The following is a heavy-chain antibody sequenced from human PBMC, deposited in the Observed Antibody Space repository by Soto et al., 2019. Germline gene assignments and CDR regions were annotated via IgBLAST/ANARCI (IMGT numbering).Heavy chain of an antibody. CDR3: ATPIVAFY. J-gene: IGHJ4*02. D-gene: IGHD1-26*01. CDR1: GYTFTSYA. CDR2: INAGNGNT. V-gene: IGHV1-3*01. Sequence: ASVKVSFQASGYTFTSYAIHWVRQAPGQRLKWMGWINAGNGNTKYSQKFQGRVIITRDTSAGTAYMELRSLRSEDTAVYYCATPIVAFYWGQGTLVTVSS.